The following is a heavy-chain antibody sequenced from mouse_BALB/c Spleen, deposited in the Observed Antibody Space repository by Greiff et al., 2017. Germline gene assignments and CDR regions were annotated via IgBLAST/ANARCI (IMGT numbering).Heavy chain of an antibody. V-gene: IGHV1-9*01. CDR2: ILPGSGST. CDR1: GYTFSSYW. J-gene: IGHJ3*01. D-gene: IGHD3-2*02. CDR3: ARSGYPAWFAY. Sequence: QVQLKESGAELMKPGASVKISCKATGYTFSSYWIEWVKQRPGHGLEWIGEILPGSGSTNYNEKFKGKATFTADTSSNTAYMQLSSLTSEDSAVYYCARSGYPAWFAYWGQGTLVTVSA.